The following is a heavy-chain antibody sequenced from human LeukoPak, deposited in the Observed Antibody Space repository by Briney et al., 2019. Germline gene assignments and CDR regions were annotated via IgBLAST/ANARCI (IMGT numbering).Heavy chain of an antibody. CDR1: GYSISSGYY. CDR2: FYYSGSA. Sequence: SETLSLTYTVSGYSISSGYYWGWIRQPPGKGLEWIGTFYYSGSAHYSPSLKSRATMSVDTSKNQFSLTLSSVTVADTAVYYCVRGSYSDYVINSWGQGTLVTVSS. CDR3: VRGSYSDYVINS. V-gene: IGHV4-38-2*02. J-gene: IGHJ5*02. D-gene: IGHD4-11*01.